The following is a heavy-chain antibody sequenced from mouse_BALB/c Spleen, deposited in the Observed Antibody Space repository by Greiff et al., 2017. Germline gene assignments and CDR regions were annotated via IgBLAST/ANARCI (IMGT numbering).Heavy chain of an antibody. D-gene: IGHD1-1*01. CDR2: ISDGGSYT. V-gene: IGHV5-4*02. CDR1: GFTFSDYY. Sequence: EVQGVESGGGLVKPGGSLKLSCAASGFTFSDYYMYWVRQTPEKRLEWVATISDGGSYTYYPDSVKGRFTISRDNAKNNLYLQMSSLKSEDTAMYYCARGYYGSSPWYFDVWGAGTTVTVSS. J-gene: IGHJ1*01. CDR3: ARGYYGSSPWYFDV.